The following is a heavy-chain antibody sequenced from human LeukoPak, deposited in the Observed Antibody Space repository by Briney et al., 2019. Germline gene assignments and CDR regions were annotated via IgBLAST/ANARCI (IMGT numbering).Heavy chain of an antibody. CDR3: AKSSLEWLVAPDFEY. V-gene: IGHV3-23*01. D-gene: IGHD6-19*01. CDR2: ISGSGGST. J-gene: IGHJ4*02. Sequence: GGSLRLSCAASGFTFSSYAMSWVRQAPGKGLEWVSAISGSGGSTYYADSVKGRFTISKDNSKNTLYLQMNSLRAEDTAVYYCAKSSLEWLVAPDFEYWGQGTLVTVSS. CDR1: GFTFSSYA.